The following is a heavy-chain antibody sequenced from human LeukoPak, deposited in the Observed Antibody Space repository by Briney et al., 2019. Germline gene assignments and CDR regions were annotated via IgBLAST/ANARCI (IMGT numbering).Heavy chain of an antibody. CDR3: ARGGRGSAAVVAPRSFDI. D-gene: IGHD3-22*01. Sequence: GGSLRLSCAASGFTVSSIHMDWVRQAPGKGLEWVSVTYTGGNSYYADSVKGRFIISRDISKNTLYLQMNSLRAEDSALYYCARGGRGSAAVVAPRSFDIWGQGTMVTVSS. J-gene: IGHJ3*02. V-gene: IGHV3-53*01. CDR2: TYTGGNS. CDR1: GFTVSSIH.